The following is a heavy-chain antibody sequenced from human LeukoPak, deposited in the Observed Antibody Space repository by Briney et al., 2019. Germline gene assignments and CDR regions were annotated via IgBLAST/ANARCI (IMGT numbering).Heavy chain of an antibody. V-gene: IGHV3-30-3*01. CDR3: ASGTYMALDF. CDR2: VSFDGNNK. Sequence: GGSLRLSCTASGFTFTSFAMHWVRQAPVKGLEWLTVVSFDGNNKYYVDSVKGRFTVSRDNSNNTLYLQMDSLTTEDTAIYFCASGTYMALDFWGQGSLVTVSS. J-gene: IGHJ4*01. CDR1: GFTFTSFA. D-gene: IGHD1-1*01.